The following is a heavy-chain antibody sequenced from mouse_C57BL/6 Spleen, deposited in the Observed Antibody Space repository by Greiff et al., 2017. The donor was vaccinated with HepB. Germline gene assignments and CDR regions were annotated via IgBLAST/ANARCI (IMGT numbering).Heavy chain of an antibody. J-gene: IGHJ2*01. CDR1: GFTFSSYA. Sequence: EVQLQESGGGLVKPGGSLKLSCAASGFTFSSYAMSWVRQTPEKRLEWVATISDGGSYTYYPDNVKGRFTISRDNAKNNLYLQMSHLKSEDTAMYYCARDRAGKGGYFDYWGQGTTLTVSS. CDR3: ARDRAGKGGYFDY. V-gene: IGHV5-4*01. D-gene: IGHD3-1*01. CDR2: ISDGGSYT.